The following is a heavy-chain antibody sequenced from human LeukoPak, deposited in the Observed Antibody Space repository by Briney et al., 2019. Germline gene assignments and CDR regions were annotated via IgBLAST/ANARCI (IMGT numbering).Heavy chain of an antibody. Sequence: SETLSLTCTVSGGSISSYYWSWMRQPPGKGLEWIGYIYYSGSTNYNPSLKRRVTISVDTSKNQFSLKLSSVTAADTAVYYCARSPCSGGNCYQDWFDPWGQGTLVTVSS. J-gene: IGHJ5*02. CDR3: ARSPCSGGNCYQDWFDP. CDR2: IYYSGST. D-gene: IGHD2-15*01. CDR1: GGSISSYY. V-gene: IGHV4-59*01.